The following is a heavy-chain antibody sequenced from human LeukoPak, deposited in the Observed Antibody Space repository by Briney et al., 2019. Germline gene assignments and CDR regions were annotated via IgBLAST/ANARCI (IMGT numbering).Heavy chain of an antibody. V-gene: IGHV3-23*01. D-gene: IGHD4-17*01. CDR1: GFTFSSYA. J-gene: IGHJ4*02. CDR3: ATSPGAYPRSYDY. Sequence: PGGSLRLSCAASGFTFSSYAMNWVRQAPGKGLDWVSAITGSGASTYSADSVKGRFTISRDNSENTLYLQMNSLRAEDTAVYYCATSPGAYPRSYDYWGQGTLVTVSS. CDR2: ITGSGAST.